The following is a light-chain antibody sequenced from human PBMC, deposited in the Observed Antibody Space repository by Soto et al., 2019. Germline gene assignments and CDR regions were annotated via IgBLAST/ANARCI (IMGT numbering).Light chain of an antibody. J-gene: IGLJ1*01. CDR3: CSYAGSSTYV. CDR2: EGS. Sequence: QSVLTQPPSVSGSPGQSITISCTGTSNDVGSYNLVSWYQQYPGKAPKLMIYEGSKRPSGVSNRFSGSKSGNTASLTISGLQAEDEADYYCCSYAGSSTYVFGTGTKVTVL. CDR1: SNDVGSYNL. V-gene: IGLV2-23*01.